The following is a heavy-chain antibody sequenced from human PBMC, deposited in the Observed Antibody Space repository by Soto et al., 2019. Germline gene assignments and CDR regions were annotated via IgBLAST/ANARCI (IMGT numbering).Heavy chain of an antibody. V-gene: IGHV4-30-4*01. D-gene: IGHD2-2*01. CDR3: VRYCSTTKCPFDY. Sequence: PSETLSLTCTVSGGSISSDVSYWGWIRQPPGKGLEWIGYIYYSGNTYFNPSLKSRVTLSVDTSKNQFSLNLSSVTAADTAVYYCVRYCSTTKCPFDYWGQGTLVTVSS. CDR1: GGSISSDVSY. J-gene: IGHJ4*02. CDR2: IYYSGNT.